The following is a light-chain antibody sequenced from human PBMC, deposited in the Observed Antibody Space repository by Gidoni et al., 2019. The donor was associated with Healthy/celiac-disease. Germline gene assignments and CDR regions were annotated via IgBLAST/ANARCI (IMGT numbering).Light chain of an antibody. J-gene: IGKJ1*01. Sequence: DIQMTQSPSTLSASVGDRVTITCRASQSISSWLAWYQQKPGKAPKLLIYDASSVESGVPPRFSGSGSETEFTLTISSLQPDDFATYYCQQYNSYSPTFXQXTKVEI. CDR1: QSISSW. CDR2: DAS. V-gene: IGKV1-5*01. CDR3: QQYNSYSPT.